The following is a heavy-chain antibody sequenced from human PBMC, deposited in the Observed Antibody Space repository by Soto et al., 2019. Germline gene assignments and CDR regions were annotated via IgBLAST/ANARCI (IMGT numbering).Heavy chain of an antibody. J-gene: IGHJ5*02. V-gene: IGHV1-2*02. CDR1: GYTFTAYY. Sequence: GASVKVSCKASGYTFTAYYMHWVRQAPGQGLEWMGWINPNSGGTYHAQNFQGRVTMTRDTSTTTAYMELASLRSDDTALYYCARGGGRGYNELDPWGHGTLVTVSS. CDR2: INPNSGGT. CDR3: ARGGGRGYNELDP. D-gene: IGHD5-12*01.